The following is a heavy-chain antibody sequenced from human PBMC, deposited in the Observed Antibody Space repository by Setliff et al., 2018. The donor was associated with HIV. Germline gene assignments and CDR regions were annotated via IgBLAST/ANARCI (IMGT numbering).Heavy chain of an antibody. CDR3: ARDVEHMMDV. CDR2: ISTYSDET. J-gene: IGHJ6*02. CDR1: GYTFTAYG. Sequence: ASVKVSCKPSGYTFTAYGLSWVRQAPGQGLEWMGWISTYSDETSYAQKLQGRVTMSTDTSTSTAYMELRRLRFDDTAVYYCARDVEHMMDVWGQGTTVTVSS. V-gene: IGHV1-18*01.